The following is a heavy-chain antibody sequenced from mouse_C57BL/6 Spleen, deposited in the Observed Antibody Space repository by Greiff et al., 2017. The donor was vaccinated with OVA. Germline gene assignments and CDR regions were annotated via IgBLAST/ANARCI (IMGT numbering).Heavy chain of an antibody. CDR2: IDPSDSYT. V-gene: IGHV1-69*01. J-gene: IGHJ2*01. CDR3: ARTGAAQGYYFDD. D-gene: IGHD3-2*02. CDR1: GYTFTSYW. Sequence: QVQLQQPGAELVMPGASVKLSCKASGYTFTSYWMHWVKQRPGQGLEWIGEIDPSDSYTNYNQKFKGKSTLTVDKSSSTAYMQLSSLTSEDSAVYYCARTGAAQGYYFDDWGQGTTLTVSS.